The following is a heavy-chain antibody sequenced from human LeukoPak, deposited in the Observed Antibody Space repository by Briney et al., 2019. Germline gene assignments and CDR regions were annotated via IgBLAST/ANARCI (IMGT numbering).Heavy chain of an antibody. V-gene: IGHV4-34*01. CDR1: GGSFSDDY. CDR2: NTQSGRT. D-gene: IGHD6-19*01. Sequence: SETLSLTCAVYGGSFSDDYWTWIRQPPGKGLEWIGENTQSGRTNYNPSLKSRVTISVDTSKHQFSLNLSSVTAADTAVYYCGRGLSSGWVDYWGQGTLVTVSS. J-gene: IGHJ4*02. CDR3: GRGLSSGWVDY.